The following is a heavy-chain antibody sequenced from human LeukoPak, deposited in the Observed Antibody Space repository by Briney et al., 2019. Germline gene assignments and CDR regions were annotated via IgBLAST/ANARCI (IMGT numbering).Heavy chain of an antibody. CDR2: ISRASESI. CDR1: GFTFNTYS. D-gene: IGHD1-1*01. CDR3: ARGATDVTRWFDP. V-gene: IGHV3-21*04. J-gene: IGHJ5*02. Sequence: GGSLRLSCAASGFTFNTYSMSWVRQAPGKGLEWGSIISRASESIFYADSVKGRFTISRDNAKNSLYLQMNGLRAEDTAVYYCARGATDVTRWFDPWGQGTRVTVSS.